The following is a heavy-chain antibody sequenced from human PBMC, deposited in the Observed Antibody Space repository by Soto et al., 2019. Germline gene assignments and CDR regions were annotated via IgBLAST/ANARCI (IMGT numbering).Heavy chain of an antibody. V-gene: IGHV4-34*01. CDR2: INHSGST. CDR3: ATRYSSGYYVNWFDP. J-gene: IGHJ5*02. CDR1: GGSFSGYY. D-gene: IGHD3-22*01. Sequence: SETLSLTCAVYGGSFSGYYWSWIRQPPGKGLEWIGEINHSGSTNYNPSLKSRVTISVDTAKNQFSLKLSSVTAADTAVYYCATRYSSGYYVNWFDPWGQGTLVTVSS.